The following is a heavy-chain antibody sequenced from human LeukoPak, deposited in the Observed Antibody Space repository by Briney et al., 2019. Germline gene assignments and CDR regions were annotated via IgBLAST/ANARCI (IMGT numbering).Heavy chain of an antibody. Sequence: LSETLSLTCTVSGGSISSYYWSWIRQPAGKGLEWIGRIYTSGSTNYNPSLKSRVTMSVDTSKNQFSLKLSSVTAADTAVYYCARGSPTYLEWLSTFDYWGQGTLVTVSS. J-gene: IGHJ4*02. CDR1: GGSISSYY. V-gene: IGHV4-4*07. CDR3: ARGSPTYLEWLSTFDY. CDR2: IYTSGST. D-gene: IGHD3-3*01.